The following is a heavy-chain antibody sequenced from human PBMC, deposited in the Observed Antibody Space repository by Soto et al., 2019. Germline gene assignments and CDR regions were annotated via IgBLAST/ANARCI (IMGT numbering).Heavy chain of an antibody. CDR1: DFTFDNFA. Sequence: EVRLLESGGGLEQPGGSLRLSCTTSDFTFDNFAMSWVRQAPGRGLEWVSAISGGGGGKYYADSVKGRFIISRDNSKNTVYLQLNSLRTEDTAVYYCAKDVHYDSSRGVDYWGQGTLVTVSS. V-gene: IGHV3-23*01. CDR2: ISGGGGGK. J-gene: IGHJ4*02. D-gene: IGHD3-22*01. CDR3: AKDVHYDSSRGVDY.